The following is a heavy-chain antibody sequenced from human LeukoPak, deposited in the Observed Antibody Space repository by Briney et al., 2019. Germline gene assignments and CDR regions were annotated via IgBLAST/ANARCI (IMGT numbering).Heavy chain of an antibody. CDR1: GGSFSGYY. Sequence: SETLSLTCAVYGGSFSGYYWSWIRQPPGKGLEWIGEIYHSGSTNYNPSLKSRVTISVDMSKNQSSLKLSSVTAADTAMYYCARGRYCYGMDVWGQGTTVTVSS. J-gene: IGHJ6*02. V-gene: IGHV4-34*01. CDR2: IYHSGST. CDR3: ARGRYCYGMDV.